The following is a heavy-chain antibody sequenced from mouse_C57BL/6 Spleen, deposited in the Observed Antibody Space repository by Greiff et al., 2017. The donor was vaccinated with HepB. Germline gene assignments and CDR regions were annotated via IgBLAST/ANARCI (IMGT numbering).Heavy chain of an antibody. CDR1: GYTFTSYW. Sequence: QVQLQQPGAELVRPGSSVKLSCKASGYTFTSYWMHWVKQRPIQGLEWIGNIDPSDSETHYNQKFKDKATLTVDKSSSTAYMQLSSLTSEYSAVYYCASYDGYWFAYWGQGTLVTVSA. CDR2: IDPSDSET. D-gene: IGHD2-3*01. J-gene: IGHJ3*01. CDR3: ASYDGYWFAY. V-gene: IGHV1-52*01.